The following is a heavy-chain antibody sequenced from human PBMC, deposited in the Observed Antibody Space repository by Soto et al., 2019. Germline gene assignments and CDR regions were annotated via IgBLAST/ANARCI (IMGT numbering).Heavy chain of an antibody. CDR3: ARDQLWFGDFNTWGMDV. J-gene: IGHJ6*02. Sequence: QVQLQESGPGLVKPSGTLSLTCAVSGGSISSSNWWSWVRQPPGKGLEWIGEIYHSGSTNYNPSLRSRVTLSVDKSKNQFCLELSSVTAADTAVDYCARDQLWFGDFNTWGMDVWGQGTTVTVSS. V-gene: IGHV4-4*02. CDR2: IYHSGST. D-gene: IGHD3-10*01. CDR1: GGSISSSNW.